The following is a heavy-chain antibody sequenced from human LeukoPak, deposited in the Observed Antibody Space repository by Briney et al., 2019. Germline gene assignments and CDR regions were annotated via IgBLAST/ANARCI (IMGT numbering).Heavy chain of an antibody. Sequence: GGSLRLSCAASQFAFSYYYMSWIRQAPGKGLEWVSYISSTGRTIYYADSVKGRFTVSRGDAKNSLYLQMNSLRAEDTAVYYCARMGVYCSSASCYTDYYYYYMDVWGKGTTVTVSS. V-gene: IGHV3-11*01. J-gene: IGHJ6*03. CDR1: QFAFSYYY. D-gene: IGHD2-2*02. CDR2: ISSTGRTI. CDR3: ARMGVYCSSASCYTDYYYYYMDV.